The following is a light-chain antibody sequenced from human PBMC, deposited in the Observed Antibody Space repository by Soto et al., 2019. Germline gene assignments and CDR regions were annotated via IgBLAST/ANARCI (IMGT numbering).Light chain of an antibody. Sequence: EIVMTQSPATLSGSPGERATLSCRASQRVRSNLAWDQQKPAQAPRLLIYGASTRATGIPDRFSGSGSGTEFTLTISSLQSEDFAVYYCQQYNNWPSTFGQGTKVEIK. CDR3: QQYNNWPST. V-gene: IGKV3-15*01. CDR2: GAS. J-gene: IGKJ1*01. CDR1: QRVRSN.